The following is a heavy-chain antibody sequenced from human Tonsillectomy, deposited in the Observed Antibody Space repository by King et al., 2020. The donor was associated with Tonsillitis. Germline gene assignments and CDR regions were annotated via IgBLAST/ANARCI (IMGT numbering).Heavy chain of an antibody. CDR3: ARDLMSGDWNDPLGYFDY. V-gene: IGHV5-10-1*03. D-gene: IGHD1-1*01. CDR1: GYSFSSYW. Sequence: DVQLVESGAEVKKPGESLRISCQGSGYSFSSYWITWVRQMPGKGLEWMGRIDPSDSYTNYSPSFHGHVTISADKSTTTAYLQWSSLKASDTAIYYCARDLMSGDWNDPLGYFDYWGQGTLVTVSS. J-gene: IGHJ4*02. CDR2: IDPSDSYT.